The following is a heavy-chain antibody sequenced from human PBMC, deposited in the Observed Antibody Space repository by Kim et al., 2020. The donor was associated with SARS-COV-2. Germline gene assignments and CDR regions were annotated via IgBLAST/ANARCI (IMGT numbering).Heavy chain of an antibody. J-gene: IGHJ4*01. D-gene: IGHD1-1*01. Sequence: ASVKVSCKTSGYTFTFYYIHWVRQAPGQGLQWVGLINPIDGTTSYSEKFQDRVTVFRDTSTTTVYMELHSLSSEDTAIYYCARAPHVGYGPYWKTQNFDYWGPGTLVTVSS. CDR1: GYTFTFYY. V-gene: IGHV1-46*01. CDR2: INPIDGTT. CDR3: ARAPHVGYGPYWKTQNFDY.